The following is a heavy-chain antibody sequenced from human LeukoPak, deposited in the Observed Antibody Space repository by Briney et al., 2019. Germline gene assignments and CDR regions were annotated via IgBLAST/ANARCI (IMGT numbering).Heavy chain of an antibody. J-gene: IGHJ4*02. V-gene: IGHV3-30*18. CDR2: ISYDGSNK. D-gene: IGHD3-10*01. CDR3: AKDPSPGILWFGEPFDY. Sequence: GGSLRLSCAASGFTFSSYGMHWVRQAPGKGLEWVAVISYDGSNKYYADSVKGRFTISRDNSKNTLYLQMNSLRAEDTAVYYCAKDPSPGILWFGEPFDYWGQGTLVTVSS. CDR1: GFTFSSYG.